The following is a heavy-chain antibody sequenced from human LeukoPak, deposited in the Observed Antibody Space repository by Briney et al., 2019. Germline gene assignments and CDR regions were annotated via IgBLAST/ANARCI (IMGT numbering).Heavy chain of an antibody. D-gene: IGHD1-1*01. V-gene: IGHV3-23*01. J-gene: IGHJ4*02. CDR3: AKMNGYFEY. CDR2: ITGDGTTT. Sequence: GGSLRLSCEASGLTFSNHGMSWVRQAPGKGLQWVSAITGDGTTTYYADSVKGRFTISRDNSKNMLYLQMSSLRAEDTAGYYCAKMNGYFEYWGQGALVPVSS. CDR1: GLTFSNHG.